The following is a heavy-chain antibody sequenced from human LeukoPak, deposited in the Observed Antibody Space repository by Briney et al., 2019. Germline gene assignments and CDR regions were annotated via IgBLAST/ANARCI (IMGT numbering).Heavy chain of an antibody. Sequence: ASVKVSCKASGYTFTGYYMHWVRQAPGQGLEWMGWINPNSGGTNYAQKFQGRVTMTRDTSISTAYMELSRLRSDDTAVYCCAREGGMPAARYSTDYWGQGTLVTVSS. CDR1: GYTFTGYY. CDR3: AREGGMPAARYSTDY. D-gene: IGHD2-2*01. CDR2: INPNSGGT. J-gene: IGHJ4*02. V-gene: IGHV1-2*02.